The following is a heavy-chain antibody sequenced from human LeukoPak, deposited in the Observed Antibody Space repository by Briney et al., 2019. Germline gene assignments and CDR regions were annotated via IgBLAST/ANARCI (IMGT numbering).Heavy chain of an antibody. CDR3: AGAVSRGLDY. V-gene: IGHV3-53*01. D-gene: IGHD4-11*01. CDR2: IYSGGST. J-gene: IGHJ4*02. Sequence: GGSLRLSCAASGFTFSSYGMHWVRQAPGKGLEWVSVIYSGGSTYYADSVKGRFTISRDNSKNTLYLQMNSLRAEDTAVYYCAGAVSRGLDYWGQGTLVTVSS. CDR1: GFTFSSYG.